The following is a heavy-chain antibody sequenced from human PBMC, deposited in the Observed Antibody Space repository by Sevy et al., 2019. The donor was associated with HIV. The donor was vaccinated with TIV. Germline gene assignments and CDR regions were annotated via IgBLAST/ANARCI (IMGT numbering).Heavy chain of an antibody. CDR1: GFTFSDYW. J-gene: IGHJ3*01. V-gene: IGHV3-7*01. CDR3: ARKVGDM. D-gene: IGHD1-26*01. CDR2: IKQDGSQK. Sequence: GGSLRLSCAASGFTFSDYWMSWVRQAPGKGLEWVANIKQDGSQKYFVDSVKGRFTISRDNAKNSLYLQMDNLRAEDTAVYYCARKVGDMWGQGTRVTVSS.